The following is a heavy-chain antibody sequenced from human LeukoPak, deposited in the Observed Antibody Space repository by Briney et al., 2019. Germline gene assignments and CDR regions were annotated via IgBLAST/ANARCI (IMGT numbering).Heavy chain of an antibody. Sequence: ASVKVSCKASGYTFTGYYMHWVRQAPGQGLEWMGWINPNSGGTNYAQKFQGRVTITRDTSASTAYMELSSLRSEDTAVYYCARDTPAEWSGYYEVNYFDYWGQGTLVTVSS. CDR3: ARDTPAEWSGYYEVNYFDY. D-gene: IGHD3-3*01. J-gene: IGHJ4*02. CDR2: INPNSGGT. V-gene: IGHV1-2*02. CDR1: GYTFTGYY.